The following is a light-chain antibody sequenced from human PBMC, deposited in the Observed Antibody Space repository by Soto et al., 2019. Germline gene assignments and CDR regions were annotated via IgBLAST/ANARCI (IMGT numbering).Light chain of an antibody. CDR2: DAS. J-gene: IGKJ1*01. CDR1: ESIGTW. V-gene: IGKV1-5*01. CDR3: QQFQSFSRT. Sequence: DIQMTHSPSTLSASVGDRVTITRRASESIGTWLAWYQQKPGKAPNLLIYDASSLQSGVPSRFSGRGSGTEFTLTISSLQPDDFATYYCQQFQSFSRTFGQGTKVDIK.